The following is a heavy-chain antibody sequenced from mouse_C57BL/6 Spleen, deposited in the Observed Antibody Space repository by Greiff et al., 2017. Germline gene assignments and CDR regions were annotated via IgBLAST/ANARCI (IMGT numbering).Heavy chain of an antibody. Sequence: EVQLVESGGGLVKPGGSLKLSCAASGFTFSSYAMSWVRQTPEQRLEWVATISDGGSYTYYPDNVKGRFTISRDTAKNNLYLQMSHLRTEDAAMYYCGRGRGVTAYWYMDVWGTGTTVTVSS. CDR2: ISDGGSYT. V-gene: IGHV5-4*01. J-gene: IGHJ1*03. D-gene: IGHD2-2*01. CDR3: GRGRGVTAYWYMDV. CDR1: GFTFSSYA.